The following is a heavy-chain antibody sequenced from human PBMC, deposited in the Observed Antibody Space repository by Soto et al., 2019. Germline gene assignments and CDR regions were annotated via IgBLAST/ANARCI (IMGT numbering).Heavy chain of an antibody. Sequence: EVQLMESGGGVVRPGGSLRLSCTASGFTFDDYGMTWVRQFPGKGLEWVAGINWNGAGMGYVDSARGRFSISRDNAEKSLYLQMDGLRGEDTARYHCARVRCETTSCYGSKYYYYDTDVWGKGTTVTVSS. CDR1: GFTFDDYG. V-gene: IGHV3-20*01. CDR2: INWNGAGM. J-gene: IGHJ6*03. D-gene: IGHD2-15*01. CDR3: ARVRCETTSCYGSKYYYYDTDV.